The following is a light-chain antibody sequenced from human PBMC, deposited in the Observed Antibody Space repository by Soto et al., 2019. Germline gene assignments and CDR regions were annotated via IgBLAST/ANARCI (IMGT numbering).Light chain of an antibody. Sequence: DIQMTQSPSTLSASVGDRVTITCRASQSISSWLAWYQQKPGKAPKLLIYKASSLESGVPSRFSGSGSGTELTLTISSLQPDDFATYNCQQYNSYSWTFGQGTKVEIK. J-gene: IGKJ1*01. CDR2: KAS. CDR3: QQYNSYSWT. CDR1: QSISSW. V-gene: IGKV1-5*03.